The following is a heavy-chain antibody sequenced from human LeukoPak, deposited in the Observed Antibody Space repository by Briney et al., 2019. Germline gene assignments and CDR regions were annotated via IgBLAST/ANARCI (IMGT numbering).Heavy chain of an antibody. D-gene: IGHD5-18*01. Sequence: GASVKVSCKASGYTFTGYYMHWVRQAPGQGLEWMGWTNPNSGGTNYAQKFQGRVTMTRDTSISTAYMELSRLRSDDTAVYYCARGHVDTATGFDPWGQGTLVTVSS. J-gene: IGHJ5*02. CDR2: TNPNSGGT. CDR3: ARGHVDTATGFDP. CDR1: GYTFTGYY. V-gene: IGHV1-2*02.